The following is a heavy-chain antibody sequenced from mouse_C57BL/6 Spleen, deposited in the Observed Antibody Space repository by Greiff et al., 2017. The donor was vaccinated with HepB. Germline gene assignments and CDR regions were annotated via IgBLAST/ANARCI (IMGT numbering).Heavy chain of an antibody. Sequence: QVQLKQPGAELVKPGASVKLSCKASGYTFTSYWMHWVKQRPGQGLEWIGMIHPNSGSTNYNEKFKSKATLTVDKSSSTAYMQLSSLTSEDSAVYYCARGTTVVAHDYWGQGTTLTVSS. CDR1: GYTFTSYW. J-gene: IGHJ2*01. V-gene: IGHV1-64*01. CDR2: IHPNSGST. D-gene: IGHD1-1*01. CDR3: ARGTTVVAHDY.